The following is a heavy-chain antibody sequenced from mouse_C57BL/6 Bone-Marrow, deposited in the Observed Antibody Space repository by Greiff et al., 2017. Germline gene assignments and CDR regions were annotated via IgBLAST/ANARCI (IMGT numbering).Heavy chain of an antibody. J-gene: IGHJ4*01. V-gene: IGHV1-54*01. Sequence: QVQLQQSGAELVRPGTSVKVSCKASGYAFTNYLIEWVKQRPGQGLEWIGVINPGSGGTNYNEKFKGKATLTADKSSSTAYMQLSSLTSEDSAVYFCARHRLMYYWGQGTSVTVSS. CDR2: INPGSGGT. CDR3: ARHRLMYY. CDR1: GYAFTNYL.